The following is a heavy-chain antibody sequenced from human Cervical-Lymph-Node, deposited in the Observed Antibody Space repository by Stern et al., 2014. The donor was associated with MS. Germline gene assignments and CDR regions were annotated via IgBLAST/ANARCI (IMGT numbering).Heavy chain of an antibody. CDR1: GGTFISYG. CDR2: IIPIFYTA. J-gene: IGHJ6*02. V-gene: IGHV1-69*01. Sequence: VQLLQSGAEVKKPGSSVKVSCKASGGTFISYGISWVRQAPGQGLEWMGGIIPIFYTANYAQKFQSRLTITADESTSTAYMELSSLRSEDTAVYYCAKISNYYYYYGMDVWGQGTTVTVSS. CDR3: AKISNYYYYYGMDV. D-gene: IGHD3-3*01.